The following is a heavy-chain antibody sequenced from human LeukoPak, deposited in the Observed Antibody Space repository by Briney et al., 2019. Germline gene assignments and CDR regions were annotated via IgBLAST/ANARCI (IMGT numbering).Heavy chain of an antibody. V-gene: IGHV4-59*01. D-gene: IGHD1-26*01. CDR1: GGSISSYY. CDR3: ARYSGSYYQIYYFDY. J-gene: IGHJ4*02. Sequence: NPSETLSLTCTVSGGSISSYYWSWIRQPPGKGLEWIGYIYYSGSTNYNPSLKSRVTIPVDTSKNQFSLKLSSVTAADTAVYYCARYSGSYYQIYYFDYWGQGTLVTVSS. CDR2: IYYSGST.